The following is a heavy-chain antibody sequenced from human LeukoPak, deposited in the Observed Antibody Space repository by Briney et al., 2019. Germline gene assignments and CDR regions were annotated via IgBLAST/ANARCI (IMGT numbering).Heavy chain of an antibody. D-gene: IGHD6-13*01. CDR3: ARVIAAAGNRFDP. V-gene: IGHV4-59*01. CDR1: GGSISSYY. Sequence: PSETLSLTCTVSGGSISSYYWSWTRQPPGKGLEWIGYIYYSGSTNYNPSLKSRVTISVDTSKNQFSLKLSSVTAADTAVYYCARVIAAAGNRFDPWGQGTLVTVSS. J-gene: IGHJ5*02. CDR2: IYYSGST.